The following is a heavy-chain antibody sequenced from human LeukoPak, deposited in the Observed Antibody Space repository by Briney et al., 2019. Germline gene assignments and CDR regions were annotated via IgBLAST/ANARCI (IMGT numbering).Heavy chain of an antibody. J-gene: IGHJ4*02. Sequence: ASVTVSCKASGYTFTNYYMHWVRQAPGQGLEWMGMIVPSSGGTAYAQKFQGKFTMTRDTSTSTVYMELNSLTSDDTAVYSCAKYSSSSGSSGWGQGTLVTVSS. CDR2: IVPSSGGT. D-gene: IGHD6-6*01. V-gene: IGHV1-46*01. CDR1: GYTFTNYY. CDR3: AKYSSSSGSSG.